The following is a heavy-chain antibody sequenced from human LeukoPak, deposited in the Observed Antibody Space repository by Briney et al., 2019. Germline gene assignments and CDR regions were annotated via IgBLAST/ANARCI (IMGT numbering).Heavy chain of an antibody. CDR3: ARDADFWSGYTNWFDP. D-gene: IGHD3-3*01. V-gene: IGHV3-11*01. CDR2: ISSSGSII. J-gene: IGHJ5*02. CDR1: GFTFSDYY. Sequence: PGGSLRLSCAASGFTFSDYYMSWIRQAPGKGLEWVSYISSSGSIIYYADSVKGRFTISRDNAKNSLYLQMNSLRAEDTAVYYCARDADFWSGYTNWFDPWGQGTLVTVSS.